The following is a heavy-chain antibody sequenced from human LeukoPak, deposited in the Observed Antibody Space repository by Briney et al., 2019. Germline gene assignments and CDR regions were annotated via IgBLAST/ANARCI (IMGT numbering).Heavy chain of an antibody. CDR2: ISYDGSNK. V-gene: IGHV3-30*03. Sequence: AGRSLRLSCAASGFTFSSYGMHWVRQAPGKGLEWVAVISYDGSNKYYADSVKGRFTISRDNSKNTLYLQMNSLRAEDTAVYYCARDNDYSNSFDYWGQGTLVTVSS. CDR3: ARDNDYSNSFDY. D-gene: IGHD4-11*01. CDR1: GFTFSSYG. J-gene: IGHJ4*02.